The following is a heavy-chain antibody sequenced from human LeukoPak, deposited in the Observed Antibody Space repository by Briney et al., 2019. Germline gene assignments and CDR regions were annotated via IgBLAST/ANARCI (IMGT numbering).Heavy chain of an antibody. D-gene: IGHD3-10*01. CDR3: ARFLGYYGSGHFDY. CDR2: ISAYNGNT. V-gene: IGHV1-18*04. CDR1: GYSFADYY. Sequence: ASVKVSCKASGYSFADYYMHWVRQAPGQGLEWMGWISAYNGNTNYAQNLQGRVTMTTDTSTSTAYMELRSLRSDDAAVYYCARFLGYYGSGHFDYWGQGTLVTVSS. J-gene: IGHJ4*02.